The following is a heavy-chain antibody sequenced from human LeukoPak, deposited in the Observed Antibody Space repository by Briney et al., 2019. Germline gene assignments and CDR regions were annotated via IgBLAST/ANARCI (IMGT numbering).Heavy chain of an antibody. V-gene: IGHV4-59*12. Sequence: EPSETLSLTCSVSGGSISGYYWSWIRQPPGKGLEWIGYIYYSGTTIYNPSLKSRLTISLDTSKNQFSLNLGSVTAADTAVYYCARDGTHFYGSGSSNWFDPWGQGILVTVSS. CDR1: GGSISGYY. D-gene: IGHD3-10*01. CDR2: IYYSGTT. CDR3: ARDGTHFYGSGSSNWFDP. J-gene: IGHJ5*02.